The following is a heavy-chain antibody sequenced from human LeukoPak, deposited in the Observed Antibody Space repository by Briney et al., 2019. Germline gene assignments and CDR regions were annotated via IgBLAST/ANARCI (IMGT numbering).Heavy chain of an antibody. J-gene: IGHJ3*01. D-gene: IGHD6-19*01. CDR1: GGTFSSYA. CDR2: IIPIFGTS. CDR3: ASSSHSSGWYRVLAN. Sequence: SVKVSCKASGGTFSSYAISWVRQAPGQGLEWMGGIIPIFGTSHYAQKFQGRVTITADKSTSTAYMELSSLRSEDTAVYYCASSSHSSGWYRVLANWGQGTMVTVSS. V-gene: IGHV1-69*06.